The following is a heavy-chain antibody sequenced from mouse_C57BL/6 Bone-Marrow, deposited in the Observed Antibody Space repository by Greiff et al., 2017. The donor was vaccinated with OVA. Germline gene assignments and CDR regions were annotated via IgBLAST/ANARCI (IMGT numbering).Heavy chain of an antibody. D-gene: IGHD2-4*01. CDR1: GYTFTDYY. Sequence: VQLQQSGAELVRPGASVKLSCKASGYTFTDYYINWVKQRPGQGLEWIARIYPGSGNTYYNEKFKGKATLTAEKSSSTAYMQLSSLTSEDSAVYFCAIYDYDGYYFDYWGQGTTLTVSS. V-gene: IGHV1-76*01. J-gene: IGHJ2*01. CDR2: IYPGSGNT. CDR3: AIYDYDGYYFDY.